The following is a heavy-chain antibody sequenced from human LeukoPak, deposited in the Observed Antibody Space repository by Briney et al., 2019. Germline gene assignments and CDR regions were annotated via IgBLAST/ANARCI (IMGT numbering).Heavy chain of an antibody. V-gene: IGHV1-69*04. CDR3: ARSVVNYYGMDV. J-gene: IGHJ6*02. Sequence: SVKVSCKASGGTFSSYAISWVRQAPGQGLEWMGRIIPILGIANYVQKFQGRVTITADKSTSTAYMELSSLRSEDTAVYYCARSVVNYYGMDVWGQGTTVTVSS. D-gene: IGHD2/OR15-2a*01. CDR2: IIPILGIA. CDR1: GGTFSSYA.